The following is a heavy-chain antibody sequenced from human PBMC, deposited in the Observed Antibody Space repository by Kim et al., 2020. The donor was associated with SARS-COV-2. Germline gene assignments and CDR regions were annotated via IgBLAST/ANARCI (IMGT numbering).Heavy chain of an antibody. D-gene: IGHD3-3*01. V-gene: IGHV3-30-3*01. J-gene: IGHJ4*02. Sequence: GGSLRLSCAASGFTFSSYAMHWVRQAPGKGLEWVAVISYDGSNKYYADSVKGRFTISRDNSKNTLYLQMNSLRAEDTAVYYCASSPNLRFLEWLLYAFDYWGQGTLVTVSS. CDR2: ISYDGSNK. CDR1: GFTFSSYA. CDR3: ASSPNLRFLEWLLYAFDY.